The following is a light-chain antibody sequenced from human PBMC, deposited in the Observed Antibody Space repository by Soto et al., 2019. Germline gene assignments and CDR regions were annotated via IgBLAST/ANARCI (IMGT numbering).Light chain of an antibody. CDR2: DAS. CDR1: QSVSSY. J-gene: IGKJ1*01. V-gene: IGKV3-11*01. CDR3: QPRSNWPWT. Sequence: EIVLTQSPATLSLSPGERATLSCRASQSVSSYLAWYQQKRGQAPRLLIYDASNRATGIPARFSGSGSGTDFTLTISSLEPEDFAVYYCQPRSNWPWTFGQGTKVEI.